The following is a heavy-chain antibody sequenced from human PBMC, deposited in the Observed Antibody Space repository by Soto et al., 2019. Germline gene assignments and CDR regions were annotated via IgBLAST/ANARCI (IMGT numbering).Heavy chain of an antibody. CDR2: IYPGDSDT. V-gene: IGHV5-51*07. J-gene: IGHJ4*02. CDR3: AKHEGYCSSTTCSNFDY. D-gene: IGHD2-2*01. Sequence: PGESLKISCKASGFTFTSYWIAWVHQMPGKGLEWMGIIYPGDSDTSYSPSFQGQVTISADKSINTAYLQWSSLKASDTAMYYCAKHEGYCSSTTCSNFDYWGQGTLVTVSS. CDR1: GFTFTSYW.